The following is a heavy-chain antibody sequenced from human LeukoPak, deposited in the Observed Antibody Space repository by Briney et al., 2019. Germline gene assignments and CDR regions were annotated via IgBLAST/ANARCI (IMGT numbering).Heavy chain of an antibody. V-gene: IGHV3-66*01. Sequence: GGSLRLSCAASGITVGTNYWNWVRQPPGKGLEWISLIYTDGNTQYADSVKGRFTFSRDSSKNTLNLQMNSLRAEDTAVYYCAHGDYPLTYWGQGTLVTVSS. CDR1: GITVGTNY. D-gene: IGHD4-17*01. J-gene: IGHJ4*02. CDR3: AHGDYPLTY. CDR2: IYTDGNT.